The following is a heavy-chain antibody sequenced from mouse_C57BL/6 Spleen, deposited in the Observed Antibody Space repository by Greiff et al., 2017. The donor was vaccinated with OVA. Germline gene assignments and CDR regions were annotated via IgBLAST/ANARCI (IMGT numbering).Heavy chain of an antibody. Sequence: LVESGPGLVQPSQSLSITCTVSGFSLTSYGVHWVRQSPGKGLEWLGVIWRGGSTDYNAAFMSRLSITKDNSKSQVFFKMNSLQADDTAIYYCAKNRAVVADYAMDYWGQGTSVTVSS. CDR3: AKNRAVVADYAMDY. D-gene: IGHD1-1*01. V-gene: IGHV2-5*01. CDR1: GFSLTSYG. J-gene: IGHJ4*01. CDR2: IWRGGST.